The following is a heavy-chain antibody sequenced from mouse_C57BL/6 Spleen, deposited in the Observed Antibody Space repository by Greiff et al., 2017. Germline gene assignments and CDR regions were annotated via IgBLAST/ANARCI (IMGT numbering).Heavy chain of an antibody. CDR3: ARGTYGYAYAMDY. CDR2: IDPSDSYT. V-gene: IGHV1-50*01. D-gene: IGHD2-2*01. J-gene: IGHJ4*01. Sequence: VQLQQPGAELVKPGASVKLSCKASGYTFTSYWMQWVKQRPGQGLEWIGEIDPSDSYTNYNQKFKGKATLTVDTSSSTAYMQLSSLTSEDSAVYYCARGTYGYAYAMDYWGQGTSVTVSS. CDR1: GYTFTSYW.